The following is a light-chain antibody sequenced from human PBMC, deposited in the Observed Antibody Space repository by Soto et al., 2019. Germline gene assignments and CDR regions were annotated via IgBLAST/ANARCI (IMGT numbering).Light chain of an antibody. Sequence: DVQMTQSPSSLSASVDDGVTITCRASQGIRSDLSWFQQEPGKAPKRLIFVASNLERGVASRFSGSGSGTEFTLTISSLQAEDCATYYCLQHYTYPRTVGQGTKVDIK. CDR3: LQHYTYPRT. CDR1: QGIRSD. CDR2: VAS. V-gene: IGKV1-17*01. J-gene: IGKJ2*01.